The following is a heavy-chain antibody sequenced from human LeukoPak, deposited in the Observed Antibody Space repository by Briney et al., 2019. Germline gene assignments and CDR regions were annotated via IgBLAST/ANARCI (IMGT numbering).Heavy chain of an antibody. V-gene: IGHV3-21*01. Sequence: GGSLRLSCAASGFTFSSYSMNWVRQAPGKGLEWVSSISSSSSYIYYADSVKGRFTISRDNAKNSLYLQVNSLRAEDTAVYYCARDLPNYSSSWYALFDPWGQGTLVTVSS. CDR2: ISSSSSYI. CDR3: ARDLPNYSSSWYALFDP. CDR1: GFTFSSYS. D-gene: IGHD6-13*01. J-gene: IGHJ5*02.